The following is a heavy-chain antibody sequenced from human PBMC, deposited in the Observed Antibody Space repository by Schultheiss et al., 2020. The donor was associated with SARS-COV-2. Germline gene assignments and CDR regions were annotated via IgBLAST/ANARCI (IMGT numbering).Heavy chain of an antibody. Sequence: SETLSLTCTVSGGSISSSSYYWGWIRQPPGKGLEWIGEINHSGSTNYNPSLKSRVTMSVDTSKNQFSLKLSSVTAADTAVYYCARSEVVVIPRGYYYYGMDVWGQGTTVTVSS. V-gene: IGHV4-39*07. CDR1: GGSISSSSYY. J-gene: IGHJ6*02. CDR2: INHSGST. D-gene: IGHD3-22*01. CDR3: ARSEVVVIPRGYYYYGMDV.